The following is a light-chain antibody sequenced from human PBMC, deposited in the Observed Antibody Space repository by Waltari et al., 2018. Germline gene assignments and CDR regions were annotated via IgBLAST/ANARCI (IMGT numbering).Light chain of an antibody. J-gene: IGLJ1*01. CDR2: YDS. Sequence: SYVLTQPPSLSVAPGETATITRGGNYIGSKSLHWYQQKPGQAPVLAIFYDSDRPSGIPDRFSGSNSGNTATLTISRVEAGDEADYYCQVWDSGSDHYVFGTGTKVTVL. CDR1: YIGSKS. CDR3: QVWDSGSDHYV. V-gene: IGLV3-21*04.